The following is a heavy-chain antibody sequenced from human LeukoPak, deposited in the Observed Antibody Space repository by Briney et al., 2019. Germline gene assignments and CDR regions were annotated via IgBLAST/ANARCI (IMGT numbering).Heavy chain of an antibody. J-gene: IGHJ6*03. CDR3: ARNRYSSSWYDVWYYYYYMDV. V-gene: IGHV7-4-1*02. CDR2: INTNTGNP. CDR1: GYTFTSYA. D-gene: IGHD6-13*01. Sequence: PSVKVSCKASGYTFTSYAMNWVRQAPGQGLEWKGWINTNTGNPTYAQGFTGRFVFSLDTSVSTAYLQISSLKAEDTAVYYCARNRYSSSWYDVWYYYYYMDVWGKGTTVTISS.